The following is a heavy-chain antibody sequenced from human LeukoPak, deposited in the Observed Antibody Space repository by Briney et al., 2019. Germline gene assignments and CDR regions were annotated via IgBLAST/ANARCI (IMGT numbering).Heavy chain of an antibody. D-gene: IGHD2-15*01. Sequence: QAGGSLRLSCAASGFSVTTYAMGRVRQAPGKGLEWVSVISDRGDSTHYADSVKGRFTISRDNSKNTLYLQMNSLRAEDTAIYYCAKNGDRGAYCTGGTCYPYFYYYMDVWGKGTTVTI. J-gene: IGHJ6*03. CDR1: GFSVTTYA. V-gene: IGHV3-23*01. CDR2: ISDRGDST. CDR3: AKNGDRGAYCTGGTCYPYFYYYMDV.